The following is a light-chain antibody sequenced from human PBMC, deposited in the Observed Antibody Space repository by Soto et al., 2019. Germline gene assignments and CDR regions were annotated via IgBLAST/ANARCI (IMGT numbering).Light chain of an antibody. V-gene: IGLV2-14*01. J-gene: IGLJ2*01. Sequence: QSALTQPASVSGSPGQSITISCTGTRSDVGGYNYVSWYQQHPGKAPKLMIYDVSNRPSGVSNRFSGSKSGNSASLTISGLQAEDEADYYCSSYTGSNTPVVFGGGTKLTVL. CDR3: SSYTGSNTPVV. CDR1: RSDVGGYNY. CDR2: DVS.